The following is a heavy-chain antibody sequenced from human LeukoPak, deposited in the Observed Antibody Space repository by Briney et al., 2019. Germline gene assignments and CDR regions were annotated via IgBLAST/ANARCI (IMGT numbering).Heavy chain of an antibody. CDR3: VRVASRAFDY. V-gene: IGHV3-33*08. Sequence: GGSLRLSCAASGFTFSSFGMHWVRQAPGKGLEWVAIIWYDGNYKYYAASVKGRFTISRDNSKNTLYLQMNSLRAEDTAVYYCVRVASRAFDYWGQGTLVTVSS. CDR2: IWYDGNYK. J-gene: IGHJ4*02. CDR1: GFTFSSFG.